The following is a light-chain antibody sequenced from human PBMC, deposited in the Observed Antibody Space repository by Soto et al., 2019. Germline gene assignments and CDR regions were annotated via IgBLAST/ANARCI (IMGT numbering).Light chain of an antibody. CDR2: EVS. Sequence: QSVRTQPASVSGSPGQSITISCTGTSSDVGAYNFVSWYQQHPGKAPKLMIYEVSNRPSGVSNRFSGSKSGNTASLTISPLQAEDEADYYCSSYTTRSTPLYVFGTGTKGTVL. J-gene: IGLJ1*01. CDR3: SSYTTRSTPLYV. CDR1: SSDVGAYNF. V-gene: IGLV2-14*01.